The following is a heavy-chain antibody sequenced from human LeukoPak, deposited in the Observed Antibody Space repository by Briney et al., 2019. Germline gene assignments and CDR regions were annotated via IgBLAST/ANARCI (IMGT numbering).Heavy chain of an antibody. Sequence: PSETLSLTCAVSGGSISSGGYSWSWIRQPPGKGLEWIGYIYYSGSTYYNPSLKSRVTISVDTSKNQFSLKLSSVTAADTAVYYCARVVGAYDAFDIWGQGTMVTVSS. J-gene: IGHJ3*02. CDR3: ARVVGAYDAFDI. V-gene: IGHV4-30-2*05. CDR1: GGSISSGGYS. D-gene: IGHD1-26*01. CDR2: IYYSGST.